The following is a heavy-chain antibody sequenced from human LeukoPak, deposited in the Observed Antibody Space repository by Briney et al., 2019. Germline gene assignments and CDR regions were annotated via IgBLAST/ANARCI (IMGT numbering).Heavy chain of an antibody. CDR2: IPYDGSDK. Sequence: QSGGSLRLSCAASGFTFSSYGMHWVRQAPGKGLEWVAFIPYDGSDKYYADSVKGRFTISRDNSKNTLYLQMNSLRAEDTAVYCCRDAFDYWGQGTLVTVSS. CDR1: GFTFSSYG. J-gene: IGHJ4*02. V-gene: IGHV3-30*02. CDR3: RDAFDY.